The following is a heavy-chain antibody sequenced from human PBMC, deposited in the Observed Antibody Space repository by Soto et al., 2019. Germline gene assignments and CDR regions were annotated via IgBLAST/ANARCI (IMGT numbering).Heavy chain of an antibody. Sequence: QVQLVESGGGVVQPGRSLRLFCAASGFTFSRYAMHWVRQAPGKGLEWVAVISNDGSNEYYADSVKGRFTISRDNSKNTLHLQMKSLRAEDTAVYYCAREYTVTRYYYYGMDVWGQGTTVTVSS. CDR2: ISNDGSNE. CDR3: AREYTVTRYYYYGMDV. D-gene: IGHD4-17*01. V-gene: IGHV3-30-3*01. J-gene: IGHJ6*02. CDR1: GFTFSRYA.